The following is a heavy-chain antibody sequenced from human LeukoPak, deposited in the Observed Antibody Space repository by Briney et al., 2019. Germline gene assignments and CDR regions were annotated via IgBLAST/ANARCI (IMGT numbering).Heavy chain of an antibody. Sequence: PGGSLRLSCAASGFTFSSYEMNWVRQAPGKGLEWVSYISSSGSTIYYADSVKGRFTISRGNAKNSLYLQMNSLRAEDTAVYYCARGRQRKWVWDNQYYMDVWGKGTTVTISS. V-gene: IGHV3-48*03. D-gene: IGHD3-22*01. CDR3: ARGRQRKWVWDNQYYMDV. CDR1: GFTFSSYE. CDR2: ISSSGSTI. J-gene: IGHJ6*03.